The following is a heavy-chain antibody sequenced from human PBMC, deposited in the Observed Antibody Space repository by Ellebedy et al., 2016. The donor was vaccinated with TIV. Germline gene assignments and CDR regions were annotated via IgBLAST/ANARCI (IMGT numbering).Heavy chain of an antibody. J-gene: IGHJ4*02. CDR1: GYTFSSNE. CDR3: ARGLYDFLTGYYLDY. D-gene: IGHD3-9*01. V-gene: IGHV1-8*01. CDR2: MNPNSGNT. Sequence: AASVKVSCKASGYTFSSNEINWVRQATGQGLEWMGWMNPNSGNTGNAQNFQGRVTMTRNTSISTAYMELSSLRSEDTAVYYCARGLYDFLTGYYLDYWGQGTLVTVSS.